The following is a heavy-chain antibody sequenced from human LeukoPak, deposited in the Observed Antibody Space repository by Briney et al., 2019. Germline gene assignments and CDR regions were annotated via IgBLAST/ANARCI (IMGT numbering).Heavy chain of an antibody. J-gene: IGHJ4*02. D-gene: IGHD2-15*01. CDR1: GDSISSAGYF. Sequence: PSQTLSLTCTVSGDSISSAGYFWSWIRQHPGKGLEWIGYIYYSGNTYYNPSVRSRLSISVDTSKSQFSLKLSSVTAADTAVYYCARRAYCSGGRCYSGYFDYWGQGTLVTVSS. CDR2: IYYSGNT. V-gene: IGHV4-31*03. CDR3: ARRAYCSGGRCYSGYFDY.